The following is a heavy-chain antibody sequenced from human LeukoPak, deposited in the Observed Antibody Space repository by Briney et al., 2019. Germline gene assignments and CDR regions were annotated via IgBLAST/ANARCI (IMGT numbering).Heavy chain of an antibody. J-gene: IGHJ4*02. V-gene: IGHV3-30*02. CDR3: ARESMTYYDFWSGYYTHSGFDY. CDR1: GFTFSSYG. CDR2: IRYDGSNK. D-gene: IGHD3-3*01. Sequence: PGGSLRHSCAASGFTFSSYGKHWVRQAPAKGLEGVAFIRYDGSNKYYADSVKGRFTISRDNSKNTLYLQMNSLRAEDTAVYYCARESMTYYDFWSGYYTHSGFDYWGQGTLVTVSS.